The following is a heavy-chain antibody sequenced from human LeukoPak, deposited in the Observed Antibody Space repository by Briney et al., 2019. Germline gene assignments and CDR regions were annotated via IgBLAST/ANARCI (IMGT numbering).Heavy chain of an antibody. D-gene: IGHD5-18*01. V-gene: IGHV3-30-3*01. CDR1: GFTFSSYA. CDR3: ARPDSIQLWESFDY. J-gene: IGHJ4*02. Sequence: PGRSLRLSCAASGFTFSSYAMHWDRQAPGKGLEWVAVISYDGSNKYYADSVKGRFTISRDNSKNTLYLQMNSLRAEDTAVYYCARPDSIQLWESFDYWGQGTLVTVSS. CDR2: ISYDGSNK.